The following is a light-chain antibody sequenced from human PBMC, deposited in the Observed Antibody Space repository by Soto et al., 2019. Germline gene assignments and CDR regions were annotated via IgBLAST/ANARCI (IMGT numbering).Light chain of an antibody. CDR2: GAS. CDR3: QQTSVFPRT. J-gene: IGKJ1*01. CDR1: RDISNS. V-gene: IGKV1-12*01. Sequence: DIQMTQSPSSVSASVGDRLTITCRASRDISNSLAWYQQTPGKAPKLLLRGASSLHRGVPSRFSGGGAGTEFTLNISSLQPEDFATYYCQQTSVFPRTFGQGTKVDIK.